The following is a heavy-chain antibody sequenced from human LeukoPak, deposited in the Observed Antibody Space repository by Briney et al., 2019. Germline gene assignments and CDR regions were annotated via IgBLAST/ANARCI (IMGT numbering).Heavy chain of an antibody. Sequence: SQTLSPTCAISGDSVSSNSAAWNWIRQSPSRGLEWLGRTYYRSKWFIDYAVSVRSRITLNPDTSKNQFSLHLNSVTPEDTAVYYCARGYCSGGSCYAPDYWGQGTLVTVSS. CDR3: ARGYCSGGSCYAPDY. CDR1: GDSVSSNSAA. D-gene: IGHD2-15*01. J-gene: IGHJ4*02. V-gene: IGHV6-1*01. CDR2: TYYRSKWFI.